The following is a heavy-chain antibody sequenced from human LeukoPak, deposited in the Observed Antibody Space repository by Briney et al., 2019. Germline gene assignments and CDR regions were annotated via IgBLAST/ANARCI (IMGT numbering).Heavy chain of an antibody. CDR2: INTNTGNP. Sequence: ASVKVSCKASGYTFTSHSINWVRQAPGQGLEWMGWINTNTGNPRYAQGFTGRFVFSLDTSVSTAYLQISSLKAEDTAVYYCARVGYPVYYYYMDVWGKGTTVTVSS. CDR1: GYTFTSHS. CDR3: ARVGYPVYYYYMDV. V-gene: IGHV7-4-1*02. D-gene: IGHD6-13*01. J-gene: IGHJ6*03.